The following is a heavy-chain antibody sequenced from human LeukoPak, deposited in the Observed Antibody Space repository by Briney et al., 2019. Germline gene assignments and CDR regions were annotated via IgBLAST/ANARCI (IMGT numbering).Heavy chain of an antibody. CDR3: ASARYCRGVSCNSGGYYGMDA. Sequence: PSETLSLTCTVSGDSIRSSAYFWGWIRQPPGTGLECIGIIYYSGSTYYNPSLKSRVTISVDTSKNQFSLKLSSVTAADTALSYCASARYCRGVSCNSGGYYGMDAWGQGTTVTVSS. D-gene: IGHD2-15*01. CDR1: GDSIRSSAYF. V-gene: IGHV4-39*07. CDR2: IYYSGST. J-gene: IGHJ6*02.